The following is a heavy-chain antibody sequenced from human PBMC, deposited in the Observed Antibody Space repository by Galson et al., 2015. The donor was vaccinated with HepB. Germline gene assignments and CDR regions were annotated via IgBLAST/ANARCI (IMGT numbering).Heavy chain of an antibody. CDR2: INPSGGNT. J-gene: IGHJ2*01. V-gene: IGHV1-46*04. D-gene: IGHD5-24*01. Sequence: SVKVSCKASGYTFTSYYMHWVRQAPGQGLEWMGIINPSGGNTSYAQKLQGRVTMTRDTSTSTVYMELSSLRSEDTAVYYCASSRATISTDWYFDLWGRGTLVTVSS. CDR3: ASSRATISTDWYFDL. CDR1: GYTFTSYY.